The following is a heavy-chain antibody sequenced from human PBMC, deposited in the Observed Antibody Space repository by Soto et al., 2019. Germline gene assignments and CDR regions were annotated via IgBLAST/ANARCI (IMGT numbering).Heavy chain of an antibody. Sequence: SETLSLTCAVYGGSFSSYHWSWIRQTPGKGLEWIGEINHLTTTNYNPSLKSRVIISLDTPKNQFPLKLSSVTAADTAVYYCARGYDTALAPIFWGQGILVTVSS. D-gene: IGHD5-18*01. J-gene: IGHJ4*02. CDR3: ARGYDTALAPIF. CDR2: INHLTTT. V-gene: IGHV4-34*01. CDR1: GGSFSSYH.